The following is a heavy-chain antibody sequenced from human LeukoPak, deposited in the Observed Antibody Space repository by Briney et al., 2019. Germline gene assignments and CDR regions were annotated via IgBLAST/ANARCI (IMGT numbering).Heavy chain of an antibody. CDR1: GFTVGNNY. V-gene: IGHV3-66*01. J-gene: IGHJ4*02. D-gene: IGHD2-8*01. CDR3: ARDPPAVSINTYA. Sequence: GGSLRLSCAASGFTVGNNYMNWVRQAPGKGLEGVSLIFSHGETSYADSVKGRFTISRDNSKNTLYLQTNGLRVEDTAVYYCARDPPAVSINTYAWGQGTLVTVSP. CDR2: IFSHGET.